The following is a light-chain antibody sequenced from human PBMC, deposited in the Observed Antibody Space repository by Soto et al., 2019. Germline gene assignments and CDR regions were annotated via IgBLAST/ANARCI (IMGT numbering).Light chain of an antibody. J-gene: IGLJ2*01. Sequence: QSALTQPRSVSGSPGQSVTISCTGSSSDVGGYSHVSWFQQHPGKAPKLMIYDVTKRPSGVPDRFSGSKSGNTASLTISGLQAEDESDYYCFSFAGPYTIFGGGTKRPV. CDR3: FSFAGPYTI. V-gene: IGLV2-11*01. CDR2: DVT. CDR1: SSDVGGYSH.